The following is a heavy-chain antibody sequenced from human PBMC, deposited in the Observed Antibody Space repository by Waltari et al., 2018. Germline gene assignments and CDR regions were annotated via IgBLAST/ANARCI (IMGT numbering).Heavy chain of an antibody. CDR1: EFTFAYYC. J-gene: IGHJ4*02. CDR3: ATQSWSNCEY. Sequence: EVQLVESGGGLVQPGGSLRLSCAASEFTFAYYCVTWVRQAPGKGLEWVAIIKEDGSDKYYVHSVNGRVTISRDNAKNSLYRQMSNLGVEDTAVYYCATQSWSNCEYWGEGTLVTVSS. V-gene: IGHV3-7*01. CDR2: IKEDGSDK. D-gene: IGHD3-3*01.